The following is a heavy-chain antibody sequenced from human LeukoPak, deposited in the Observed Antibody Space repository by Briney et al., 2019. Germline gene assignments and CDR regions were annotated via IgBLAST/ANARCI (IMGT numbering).Heavy chain of an antibody. CDR1: GFTVNSNY. Sequence: GGSLRLSCAASGFTVNSNYMSWVRQAPGKGLERVSLIYSGGSTYYADSVKGRFTISRDNSKNTLYLQMSGLRAEDTAVYYCARDRCDSCYYFVYWGQGTLVTVSS. J-gene: IGHJ4*02. V-gene: IGHV3-66*01. D-gene: IGHD2-15*01. CDR3: ARDRCDSCYYFVY. CDR2: IYSGGST.